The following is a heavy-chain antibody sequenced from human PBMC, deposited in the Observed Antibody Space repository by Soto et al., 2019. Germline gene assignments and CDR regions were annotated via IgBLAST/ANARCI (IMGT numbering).Heavy chain of an antibody. J-gene: IGHJ5*02. CDR3: ARGPLVRGVLLHWFDP. V-gene: IGHV1-3*01. D-gene: IGHD3-10*01. CDR2: INAGNGNT. Sequence: QVQLVQSGAEVKKPGASVKVSCKASGYTFTSYAMHWVRQAPGQRLERMGWINAGNGNTKYSQKFQGRVTITRDTSASTAYMELSSLRSEDTAVYYCARGPLVRGVLLHWFDPWGQGTLVTVSS. CDR1: GYTFTSYA.